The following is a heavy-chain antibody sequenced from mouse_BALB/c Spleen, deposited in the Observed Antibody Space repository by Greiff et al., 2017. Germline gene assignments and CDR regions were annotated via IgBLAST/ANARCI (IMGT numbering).Heavy chain of an antibody. V-gene: IGHV6-6*02. CDR2: IRLKSNNYAT. Sequence: DVMLVESGGGLVQPGGSMKLSCVASGFTFSNYWMNWVRQSPEKGLEWVAEIRLKSNNYATHYAESVKGRFTISRDDSKSSVYLKMNNLRAEDTGIYYCTRERYGYHGYWGQGTSVTVSS. CDR1: GFTFSNYW. J-gene: IGHJ4*01. D-gene: IGHD2-2*01. CDR3: TRERYGYHGY.